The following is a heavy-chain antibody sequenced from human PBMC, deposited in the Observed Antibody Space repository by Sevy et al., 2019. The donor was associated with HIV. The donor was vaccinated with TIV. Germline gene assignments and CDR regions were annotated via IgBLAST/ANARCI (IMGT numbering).Heavy chain of an antibody. J-gene: IGHJ3*02. D-gene: IGHD1-7*01. CDR3: TALGRELRISNAFDI. CDR2: IRSKANSYAT. CDR1: GFTFSGSA. V-gene: IGHV3-73*01. Sequence: GGSLRLSCAASGFTFSGSAMHWVRQASGKGLEWVGRIRSKANSYATAYAASVKGRFTIARDDSKNTAYLQMNSLKTEDTAVYYCTALGRELRISNAFDIWGQGTMVTVSS.